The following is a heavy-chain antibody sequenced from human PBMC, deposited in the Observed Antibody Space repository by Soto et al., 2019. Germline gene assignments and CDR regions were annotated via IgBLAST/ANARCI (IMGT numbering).Heavy chain of an antibody. CDR2: INPNSGGT. CDR1: GYTFTGYY. Sequence: QVQLVQSGAEVKKPGASVKVSCKASGYTFTGYYMHWVRQAPGQGLEWMGWINPNSGGTNYAQKFQGWVTMTRATSIRTPYMELSRLRSDDTAVYCCARVQYSSSYHFDYWGKGTLVTVSS. V-gene: IGHV1-2*04. D-gene: IGHD6-6*01. CDR3: ARVQYSSSYHFDY. J-gene: IGHJ4*02.